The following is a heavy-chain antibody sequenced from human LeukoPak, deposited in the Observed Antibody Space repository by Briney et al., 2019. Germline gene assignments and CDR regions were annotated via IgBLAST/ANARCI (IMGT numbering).Heavy chain of an antibody. CDR2: IYSDGDT. Sequence: PGGSLRLSCVVSGFTFSGNHMNWVRKAPGKGLEWVSVIYSDGDTYYADSVKGRFTISRDNSKNTLYLQMNSLKPEDTAVYYCVRDPRDGYGHFDYWGQGTLVTVSS. D-gene: IGHD5-24*01. V-gene: IGHV3-66*02. CDR3: VRDPRDGYGHFDY. J-gene: IGHJ4*02. CDR1: GFTFSGNH.